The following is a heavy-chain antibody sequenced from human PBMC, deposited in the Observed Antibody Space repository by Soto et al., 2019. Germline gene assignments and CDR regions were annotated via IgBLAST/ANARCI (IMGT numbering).Heavy chain of an antibody. CDR1: GFAFSSYA. J-gene: IGHJ4*02. Sequence: GGSLRLSCAASGFAFSSYAMTWVRQAPGKGLEWASSISAGGGISYYADSVKGRFTISRDNSKNTLYLQMNSLRAEDTAVYYCAKDGYSSGWYEVFDYWGQGTLVTVSS. CDR2: ISAGGGIS. CDR3: AKDGYSSGWYEVFDY. V-gene: IGHV3-23*01. D-gene: IGHD6-19*01.